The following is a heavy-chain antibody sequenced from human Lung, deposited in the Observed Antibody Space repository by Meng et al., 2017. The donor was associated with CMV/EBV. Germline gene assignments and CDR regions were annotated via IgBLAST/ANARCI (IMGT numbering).Heavy chain of an antibody. J-gene: IGHJ6*02. D-gene: IGHD1-1*01. CDR1: GYSFTSYW. Sequence: KVSCKGSGYSFTSYWIGWVRQMPGKGLEWMGIIYPGDSDTRYSPSFQGQVTISADKPISTAYLQWSSLKASDTAMYYCARRSPTGTTLVSRGYYYYYGMAVWGQGTTVTVPS. CDR2: IYPGDSDT. V-gene: IGHV5-51*04. CDR3: ARRSPTGTTLVSRGYYYYYGMAV.